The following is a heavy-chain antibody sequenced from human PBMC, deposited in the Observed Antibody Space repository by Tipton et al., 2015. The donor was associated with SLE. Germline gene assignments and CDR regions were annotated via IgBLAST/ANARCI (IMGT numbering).Heavy chain of an antibody. Sequence: TLSLTCSIYGGSFGGYYWSWIRQPPGKGLEWIGFIYYNGKTNYNSSLKSRVTISVDTSKSQFSLKLRSVTAADTAVYYCARHGMVNYYYYGMDVWGQGTTVTVSS. V-gene: IGHV4-59*08. CDR1: GGSFGGYY. CDR2: IYYNGKT. J-gene: IGHJ6*02. D-gene: IGHD4-23*01. CDR3: ARHGMVNYYYYGMDV.